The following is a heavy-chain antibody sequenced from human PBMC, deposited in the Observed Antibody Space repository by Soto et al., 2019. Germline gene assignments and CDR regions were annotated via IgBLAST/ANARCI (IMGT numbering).Heavy chain of an antibody. V-gene: IGHV1-18*01. CDR1: GYSFTTYG. CDR3: AREGSRPYYYYGMDV. Sequence: QVQLVQSGAEVKKPGASVKVSCKASGYSFTTYGIAWVRQAPGQGLEWMGWISTYNGDTDYAQNLQGRVIMTTDTSTTTAYMDLRSLRSDDTAVYYCAREGSRPYYYYGMDVWGQGTTVSVSS. CDR2: ISTYNGDT. D-gene: IGHD2-15*01. J-gene: IGHJ6*02.